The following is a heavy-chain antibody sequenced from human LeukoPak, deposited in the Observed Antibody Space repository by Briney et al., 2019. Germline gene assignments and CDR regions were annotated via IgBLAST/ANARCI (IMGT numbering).Heavy chain of an antibody. V-gene: IGHV4-59*02. CDR1: GGSVSSYY. D-gene: IGHD1-14*01. J-gene: IGHJ6*02. CDR2: IYYSGST. Sequence: SETLSLTCTVSGGSVSSYYWSWIRQPPGKGLEWIGYIYYSGSTNYNPSLKSRVTISVDTSKNQFSLKLSSVTAADTAVYYCATETGAQPLYYYYGMDVWGQGTTVTVSS. CDR3: ATETGAQPLYYYYGMDV.